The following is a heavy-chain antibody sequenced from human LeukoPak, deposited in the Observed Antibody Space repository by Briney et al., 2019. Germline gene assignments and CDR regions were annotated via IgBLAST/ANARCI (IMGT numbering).Heavy chain of an antibody. V-gene: IGHV3-49*04. J-gene: IGHJ4*02. CDR1: GFTFGDYA. Sequence: GGSLRLSCTASGFTFGDYAMSWVRQAPGEGLEWVGFIRSKAYGGTTEYAASVKGRFTISRDDSKSIAYLQMNSLKTEDTAVYYCTRDSGGATIFDYWGQGTLVTVSS. CDR3: TRDSGGATIFDY. CDR2: IRSKAYGGTT. D-gene: IGHD1-26*01.